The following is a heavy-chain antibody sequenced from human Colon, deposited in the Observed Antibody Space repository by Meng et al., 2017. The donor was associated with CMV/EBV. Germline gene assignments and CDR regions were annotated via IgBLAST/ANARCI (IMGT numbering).Heavy chain of an antibody. J-gene: IGHJ6*02. D-gene: IGHD5-18*01. CDR1: GFTFSSYA. V-gene: IGHV3-21*01. Sequence: GGSLKISCAASGFTFSSYALNWVRQAPGKGLEWVSSIHSSGDHKYYADSLRGRFTVSRDNAKNSLFLHMNSLSVEDTAVYYCARDKYTAMIKDAIDVWGQGTTVTVSS. CDR2: IHSSGDHK. CDR3: ARDKYTAMIKDAIDV.